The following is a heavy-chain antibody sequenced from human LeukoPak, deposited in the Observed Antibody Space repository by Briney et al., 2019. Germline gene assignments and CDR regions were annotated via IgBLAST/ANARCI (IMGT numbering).Heavy chain of an antibody. CDR1: GFTVSSKY. Sequence: GGSLRLSCAASGFTVSSKYINWVRLAPGKGLEWVSLIYGSTSADYADSVKGRFTISRDNSMNTVYLQMNSLRAEDTAIYYCARLNFGDDYWGQGTLVAVSS. J-gene: IGHJ4*02. CDR2: IYGSTSA. CDR3: ARLNFGDDY. V-gene: IGHV3-66*01. D-gene: IGHD4-17*01.